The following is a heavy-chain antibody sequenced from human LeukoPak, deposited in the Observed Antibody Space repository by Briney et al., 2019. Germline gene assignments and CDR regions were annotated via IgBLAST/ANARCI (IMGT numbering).Heavy chain of an antibody. CDR3: ARNSSGWYGYFDL. CDR2: INIYKGNT. CDR1: GYIFTSHG. J-gene: IGHJ2*01. D-gene: IGHD6-25*01. Sequence: GASVKVSCKASGYIFTSHGLSWVRQAPRQGLEWMGWINIYKGNTNYAQKFQGRVTMTTDTSTSTAYMELRSLRSDDTAVYYCARNSSGWYGYFDLWGRGTLVTVSS. V-gene: IGHV1-18*01.